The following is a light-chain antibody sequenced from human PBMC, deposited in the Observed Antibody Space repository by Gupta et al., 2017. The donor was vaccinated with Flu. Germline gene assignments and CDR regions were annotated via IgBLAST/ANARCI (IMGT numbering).Light chain of an antibody. J-gene: IGKJ3*01. CDR2: AAS. V-gene: IGKV1-39*01. CDR1: QSISSY. Sequence: DIQMTQSPSSLSASVGDRVTITCRASQSISSYLNWYQQKPGKAPKLLIYAASSLQSGVPSRFSGSGSGTDXTLTISXLQPEDFATYYCQQSYSTPRVTFGXGTKVDIK. CDR3: QQSYSTPRVT.